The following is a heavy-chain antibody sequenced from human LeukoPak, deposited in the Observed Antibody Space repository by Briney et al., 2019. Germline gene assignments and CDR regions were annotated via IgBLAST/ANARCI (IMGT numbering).Heavy chain of an antibody. CDR2: MNPNSGNT. CDR1: GYTFTSYD. J-gene: IGHJ6*03. CDR3: ARGVGITFYYYMDG. D-gene: IGHD3-16*01. Sequence: ASVKVSCKVSGYTFTSYDINWVRQATGQGLEWMGWMNPNSGNTGYAQKFQGRVTMTRNTSISTAYMELSSLRSEDTAVYYCARGVGITFYYYMDGWGKGTTVTVSS. V-gene: IGHV1-8*01.